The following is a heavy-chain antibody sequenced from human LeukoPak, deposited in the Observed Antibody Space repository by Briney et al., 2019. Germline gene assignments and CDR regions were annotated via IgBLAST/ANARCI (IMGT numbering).Heavy chain of an antibody. Sequence: GGSLRLSCAASGFAFSSFAIHWVRQAPGKGLEWVAVISSDGSNNYYADSVKGRFTISRDNSKNTLYLQVNSLRAEDTAVYYCARDRYSSGWYGDFDCWGQGTLVTVSS. CDR3: ARDRYSSGWYGDFDC. CDR1: GFAFSSFA. J-gene: IGHJ4*02. V-gene: IGHV3-30-3*01. CDR2: ISSDGSNN. D-gene: IGHD6-19*01.